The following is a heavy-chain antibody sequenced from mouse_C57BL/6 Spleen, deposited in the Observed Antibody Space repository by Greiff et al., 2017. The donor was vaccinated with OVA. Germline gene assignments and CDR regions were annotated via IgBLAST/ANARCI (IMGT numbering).Heavy chain of an antibody. J-gene: IGHJ2*01. V-gene: IGHV5-17*01. CDR1: GFTFSDYG. D-gene: IGHD1-1*01. Sequence: EVKLQESGGGLVKPGGSLKLSCAASGFTFSDYGMHWVRQAPEKGLEWVAYISSGGSTIYYADTVKGRFTISRDNAKNTLFLQMTSLRSEDTAMYYCARNYGSSYGYFDYWGQGTTLTVSS. CDR2: ISSGGSTI. CDR3: ARNYGSSYGYFDY.